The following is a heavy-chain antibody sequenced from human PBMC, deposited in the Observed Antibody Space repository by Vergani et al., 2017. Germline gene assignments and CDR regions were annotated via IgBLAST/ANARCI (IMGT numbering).Heavy chain of an antibody. Sequence: QLQLQESGPGLVKPSETLSLTCTVSGGSISSSSSYWGWIRQPPGKGLEWIGSIYYSGSTNYNPSLKSRVTISEDTSKNQFSLKLSSVTAADTAVYYCARSRGSSTSPLGGIWGQGTMVTVSA. CDR2: IYYSGST. CDR3: ARSRGSSTSPLGGI. J-gene: IGHJ3*02. CDR1: GGSISSSSSY. V-gene: IGHV4-39*07. D-gene: IGHD2-2*01.